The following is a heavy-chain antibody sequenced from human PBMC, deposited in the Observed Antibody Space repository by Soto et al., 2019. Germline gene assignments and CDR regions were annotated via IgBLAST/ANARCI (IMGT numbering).Heavy chain of an antibody. CDR1: GFSLSTSGVG. J-gene: IGHJ2*01. CDR2: IYWDDDK. V-gene: IGHV2-5*02. CDR3: ARNWYFDL. Sequence: QITLKESGPTLVKPTQTLTLTCTFSGFSLSTSGVGVGWSRQPPGKALAWLALIYWDDDKRYRPSLKSRLNISKDTSKNHVVLTRTNMDPGDTATYYGARNWYFDLWGRGTLVPVSS.